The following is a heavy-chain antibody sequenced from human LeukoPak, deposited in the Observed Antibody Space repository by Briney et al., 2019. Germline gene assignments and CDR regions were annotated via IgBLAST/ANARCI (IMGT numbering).Heavy chain of an antibody. Sequence: GGALRLSCAASGFTFSSYAMSWVRQAPGKGLEWVSAISGSGGSTYYADSVKGRFTISRDNSKNTLYLQMNSLRAEDTAVYYCAKVRLTVTYYYYMDAWGKGTTVTVSS. V-gene: IGHV3-23*01. CDR1: GFTFSSYA. J-gene: IGHJ6*03. CDR3: AKVRLTVTYYYYMDA. CDR2: ISGSGGST. D-gene: IGHD4-17*01.